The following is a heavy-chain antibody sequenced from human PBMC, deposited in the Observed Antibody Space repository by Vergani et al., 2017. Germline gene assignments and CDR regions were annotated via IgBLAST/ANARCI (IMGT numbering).Heavy chain of an antibody. D-gene: IGHD3-10*01. CDR3: ASEGYYGSGTMGGFDY. Sequence: QVQLVQSGAEVKKPGSSVKVSCKASGGPFSSYTISWVRQAPGQGLEWMGRIIPILGIANYAQKFQGRVTITADKSTSTAYMELSSLRSEDTAVYYCASEGYYGSGTMGGFDYWGQGTLVTVSS. J-gene: IGHJ4*02. CDR2: IIPILGIA. V-gene: IGHV1-69*02. CDR1: GGPFSSYT.